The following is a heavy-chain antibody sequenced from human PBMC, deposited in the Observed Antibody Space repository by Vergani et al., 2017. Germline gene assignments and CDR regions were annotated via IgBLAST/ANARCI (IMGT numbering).Heavy chain of an antibody. Sequence: EVELVQSGPEMRKPGESLKISCKGSEYSFWNHWIGWVRQMPGKGLEWMGIIYPADSDPSYSPSFQGQVTISADKSISTAFLQWDGLTASDSALYYCARHTTYTDSWGQGTLVTVSS. CDR1: EYSFWNHW. CDR2: IYPADSDP. D-gene: IGHD1-1*01. J-gene: IGHJ4*02. CDR3: ARHTTYTDS. V-gene: IGHV5-51*01.